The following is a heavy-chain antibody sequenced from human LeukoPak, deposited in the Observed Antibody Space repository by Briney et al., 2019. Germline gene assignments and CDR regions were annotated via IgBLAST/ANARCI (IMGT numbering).Heavy chain of an antibody. CDR2: IYYSGST. J-gene: IGHJ4*02. CDR1: SGSITSYY. D-gene: IGHD3-10*01. Sequence: SETLSLTCSVSSGSITSYYWSWLRQPPGKGLEWIGYIYYSGSTNYNPSVKSRVTMSVDTSKNQFSLKLSSVTAADTAVYYCARVGVVRGVRFWGQGTLVTVSS. V-gene: IGHV4-59*12. CDR3: ARVGVVRGVRF.